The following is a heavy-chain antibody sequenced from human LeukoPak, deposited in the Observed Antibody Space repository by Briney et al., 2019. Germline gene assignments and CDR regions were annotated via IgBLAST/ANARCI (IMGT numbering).Heavy chain of an antibody. Sequence: GGSLRLSCAASGFTFSSYGMHWVRQAPGKGLEWVAVISYDGSNKYYADSVKGRFTISRDNSKNTLYLQMNSLRAEDTAVYYCARDHIPSAMYYGMDVWGQGTTVTVSS. V-gene: IGHV3-30*03. CDR3: ARDHIPSAMYYGMDV. CDR1: GFTFSSYG. D-gene: IGHD2-2*01. J-gene: IGHJ6*02. CDR2: ISYDGSNK.